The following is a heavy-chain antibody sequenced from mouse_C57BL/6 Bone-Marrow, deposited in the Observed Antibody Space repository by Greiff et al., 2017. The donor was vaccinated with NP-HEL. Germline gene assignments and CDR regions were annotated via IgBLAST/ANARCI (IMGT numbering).Heavy chain of an antibody. CDR3: ASSSFYLDY. Sequence: QVQLQQPGAELVRPGASVKLSCKASGYTFTNYWITWVKQRPGQGLEWIGGIYPGSGSTYYNEKFKSKATLTVETSSSTAYMQLSSLTSEDSAVYFCASSSFYLDYWGQGTSVTVSS. J-gene: IGHJ4*01. V-gene: IGHV1-55*01. CDR2: IYPGSGST. CDR1: GYTFTNYW. D-gene: IGHD1-1*01.